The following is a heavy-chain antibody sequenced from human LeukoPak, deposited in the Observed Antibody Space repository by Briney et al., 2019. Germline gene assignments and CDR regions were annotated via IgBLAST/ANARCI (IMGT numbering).Heavy chain of an antibody. V-gene: IGHV3-23*01. CDR3: ARVIVGATGSDY. J-gene: IGHJ4*02. CDR1: GFTFSSYA. CDR2: ISGSGGST. Sequence: GGSLRLSCAASGFTFSSYAMSWVRQAPGKGLEWVSAISGSGGSTYYADSVKGRFTISRDNSKNTLYLQMNSLRAEDTAVYYCARVIVGATGSDYWGQGTLVTVSS. D-gene: IGHD1-26*01.